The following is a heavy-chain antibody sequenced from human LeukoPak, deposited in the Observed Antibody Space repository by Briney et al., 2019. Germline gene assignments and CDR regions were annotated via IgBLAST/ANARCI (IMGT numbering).Heavy chain of an antibody. CDR1: GFTFGDHA. D-gene: IGHD4-11*01. J-gene: IGHJ5*02. Sequence: GGSLRLSCAGSGFTFGDHAMAWVRQAPGKGLEWVAFIRNKPSGRTTEYAASVKGRFTTSRDDSRRIAYLQMNSLKTEDTALYYCTRVIRGDYGNYTTWFDPWGQGTLVTVSS. V-gene: IGHV3-49*04. CDR2: IRNKPSGRTT. CDR3: TRVIRGDYGNYTTWFDP.